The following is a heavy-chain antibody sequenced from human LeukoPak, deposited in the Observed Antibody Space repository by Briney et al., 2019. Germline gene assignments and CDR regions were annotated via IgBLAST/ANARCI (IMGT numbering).Heavy chain of an antibody. V-gene: IGHV3-23*01. CDR1: GFTFNYYA. Sequence: TGGSLRLSCAASGFTFNYYAMTWVRQAPGKGLQWVSSITNLVVGSYYADSVKGRFTIYRDNSKNTLYLQMNSLRVEDTAVYYCARKSSISTSHPEDCWGQGTLVTVSS. CDR2: ITNLVVGS. J-gene: IGHJ4*02. CDR3: ARKSSISTSHPEDC. D-gene: IGHD1-26*01.